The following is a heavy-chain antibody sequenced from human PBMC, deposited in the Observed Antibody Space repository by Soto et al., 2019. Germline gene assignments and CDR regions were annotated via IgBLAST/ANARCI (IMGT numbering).Heavy chain of an antibody. CDR2: MSNGGGST. Sequence: GGSLRLSCAASGFTCSTYEMNWVRQAPGKGLEWVSYMSNGGGSTQYADSVKGRFTISRDNAKNSLYLQMNSLRAQDTAFYYCVRVRYCSGGSCYGNWFDPWGQGTMVTVSS. J-gene: IGHJ5*02. CDR3: VRVRYCSGGSCYGNWFDP. CDR1: GFTCSTYE. V-gene: IGHV3-48*03. D-gene: IGHD2-15*01.